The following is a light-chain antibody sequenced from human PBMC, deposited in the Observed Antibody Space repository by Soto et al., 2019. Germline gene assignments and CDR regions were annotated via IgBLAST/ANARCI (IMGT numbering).Light chain of an antibody. J-gene: IGLJ2*01. CDR1: SSDVDSYNY. CDR3: SSYAGSNNVV. V-gene: IGLV2-8*01. CDR2: EVT. Sequence: QSALTQPPSASGSPGQSVTISCTGTSSDVDSYNYVSWYQQHPGKAPKLLIYEVTKRPSGVPDRFSGSKSGNTASLTVSGLQAEDEADFYCSSYAGSNNVVFGGGTKLTVL.